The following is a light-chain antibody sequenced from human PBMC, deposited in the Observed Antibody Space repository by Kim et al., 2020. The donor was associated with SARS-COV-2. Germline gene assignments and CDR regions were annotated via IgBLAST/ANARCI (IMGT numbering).Light chain of an antibody. J-gene: IGKJ4*01. Sequence: IQLTQSPSSLSASVGDRVTISCRASQGIANYLAWYQQKPGKAPKLLIFTTSILQSGVPSRFSGSGSETDFTLTISSLQPEDFATYYCQQLNRYPTFGGGTKVDIK. CDR2: TTS. CDR3: QQLNRYPT. V-gene: IGKV1-9*01. CDR1: QGIANY.